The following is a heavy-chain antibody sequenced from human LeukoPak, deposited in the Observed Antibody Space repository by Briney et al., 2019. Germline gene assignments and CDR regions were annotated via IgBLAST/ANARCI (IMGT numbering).Heavy chain of an antibody. V-gene: IGHV4-61*01. CDR3: AREYPLYGSGSIDY. CDR2: IYYGGST. Sequence: PSETLSLTCSVSGGSVSSGSYFWRWIRQPPGKGLEWIGYIYYGGSTNYNPSLKSRLTISVDTSKNQFSLKLSSVTAADTAVYYCAREYPLYGSGSIDYWGQGTLVTVSS. D-gene: IGHD3-10*01. J-gene: IGHJ4*02. CDR1: GGSVSSGSYF.